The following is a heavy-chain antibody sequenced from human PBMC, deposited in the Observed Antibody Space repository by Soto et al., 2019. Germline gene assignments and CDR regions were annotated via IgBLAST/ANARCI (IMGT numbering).Heavy chain of an antibody. J-gene: IGHJ6*02. CDR2: IDPSDSYT. CDR3: ATRGYCSSTSCPESYYCYGMDV. CDR1: GYSFTSYW. Sequence: GESLKISCKGSGYSFTSYWISWVRQMPGKGLEWMGRIDPSDSYTNYSPSFQGHVTISADKSISTAYLQWSSLKASDTAMYYCATRGYCSSTSCPESYYCYGMDVWGQGTTVTVSS. V-gene: IGHV5-10-1*01. D-gene: IGHD2-2*01.